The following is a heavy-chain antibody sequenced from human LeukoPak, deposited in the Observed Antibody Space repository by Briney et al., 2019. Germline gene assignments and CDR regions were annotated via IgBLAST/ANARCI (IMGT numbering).Heavy chain of an antibody. D-gene: IGHD3-22*01. CDR3: VSYYYDGSGYNS. CDR1: GGTFSSYA. CDR2: IIPIFGTA. Sequence: ASVKVSCKASGGTFSSYAISWVRQAPGQGLEWMGGIIPIFGTANYAQKFQGRVTITADESTSTAYMELSSLRSEDTAVYYCVSYYYDGSGYNSWGQGTLVTVSS. V-gene: IGHV1-69*13. J-gene: IGHJ4*02.